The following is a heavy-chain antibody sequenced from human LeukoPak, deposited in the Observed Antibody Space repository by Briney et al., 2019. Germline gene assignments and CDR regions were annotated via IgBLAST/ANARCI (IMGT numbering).Heavy chain of an antibody. CDR2: IIPIFGTA. D-gene: IGHD3-10*01. V-gene: IGHV1-69*13. CDR3: ARVENYYGSDY. Sequence: SVKVSCKASGGTFSSYAISWVRQAPGQGLEWMGGIIPIFGTANYAQKFQGRVTITADESTSTAYMELSRLRSDDTAVYYCARVENYYGSDYWGQGTLVTVSS. CDR1: GGTFSSYA. J-gene: IGHJ4*02.